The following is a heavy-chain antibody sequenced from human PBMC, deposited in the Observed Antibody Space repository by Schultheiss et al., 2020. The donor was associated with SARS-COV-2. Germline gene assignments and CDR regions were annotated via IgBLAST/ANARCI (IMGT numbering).Heavy chain of an antibody. CDR2: INHSGST. CDR1: GGSISSYY. D-gene: IGHD3-10*01. V-gene: IGHV4-34*01. Sequence: SQTLSLTCTVSGGSISSYYWSWIRQPPGKGLEWIGEINHSGSTNYNPSLKSRVTMSVDTSKNQFSLKVNSVTAADTAVYYCAKGRGLGSYYAYWGQGTLVTVSS. J-gene: IGHJ4*02. CDR3: AKGRGLGSYYAY.